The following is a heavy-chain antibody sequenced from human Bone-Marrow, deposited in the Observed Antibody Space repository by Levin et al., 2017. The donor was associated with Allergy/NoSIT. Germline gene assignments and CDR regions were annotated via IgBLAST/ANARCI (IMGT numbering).Heavy chain of an antibody. V-gene: IGHV3-21*01. Sequence: PGGSLRLSCSASGFTFSSYSMNWVRQAPGKGLEWVSSISSSSSYIYYADSVKGRFTISRDNAKNSLYLQMNSLRAEDTAVYYCARDYVAPSIFGVVIILHYYYYYGMDVWGQGTTVTVSS. D-gene: IGHD3-3*01. J-gene: IGHJ6*02. CDR1: GFTFSSYS. CDR3: ARDYVAPSIFGVVIILHYYYYYGMDV. CDR2: ISSSSSYI.